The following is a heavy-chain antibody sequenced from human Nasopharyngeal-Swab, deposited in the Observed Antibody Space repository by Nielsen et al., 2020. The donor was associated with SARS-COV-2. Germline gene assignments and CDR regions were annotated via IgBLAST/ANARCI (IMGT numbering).Heavy chain of an antibody. CDR2: ISGGGDST. V-gene: IGHV3-23*01. J-gene: IGHJ4*02. CDR1: GFTFNSFV. CDR3: AKANTRDFDY. Sequence: GESLKISCAASGFTFNSFVMSWVRQAPGKGLEWVSGISGGGDSTHYADSVKGRFTISRDNSRKTLYLQMNSLRAEDTAVYHCAKANTRDFDYWGQGTLVTVSS.